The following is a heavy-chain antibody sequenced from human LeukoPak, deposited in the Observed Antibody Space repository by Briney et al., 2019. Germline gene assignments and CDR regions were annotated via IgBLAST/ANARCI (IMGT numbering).Heavy chain of an antibody. CDR3: ARSKRGWLQLPDAFDI. CDR1: GGSISSSNW. CDR2: IYHSGST. Sequence: SGTLSLTCAVSGGSISSSNWWSWVRQPPGKGLEWIGEIYHSGSTNYNPSLKSRVTISVDKSKNQFSLKLSSVTAADTAVYYCARSKRGWLQLPDAFDIWGQGTMVTVSS. J-gene: IGHJ3*02. V-gene: IGHV4-4*02. D-gene: IGHD5-24*01.